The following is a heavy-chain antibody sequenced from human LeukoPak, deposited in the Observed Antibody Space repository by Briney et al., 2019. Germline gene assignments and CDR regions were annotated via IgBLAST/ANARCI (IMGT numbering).Heavy chain of an antibody. CDR2: ISGSGGST. V-gene: IGHV3-23*01. CDR3: AKDRVLKKGSSWYYYYYGMDV. Sequence: PGGSLRLSCAASGFTFSSYAMSWVRQAPGKGLEWVSAISGSGGSTYYADSVKGRFTISRDNSKNTLYLQMNSLRAEDTAVYYCAKDRVLKKGSSWYYYYYGMDVWGQGTTVTVSS. J-gene: IGHJ6*02. CDR1: GFTFSSYA. D-gene: IGHD6-13*01.